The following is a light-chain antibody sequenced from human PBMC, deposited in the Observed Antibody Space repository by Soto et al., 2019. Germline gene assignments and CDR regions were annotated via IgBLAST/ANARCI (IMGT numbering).Light chain of an antibody. J-gene: IGLJ1*01. CDR1: SSDVGGYNY. CDR3: SSYTSSSTLV. V-gene: IGLV2-14*01. CDR2: DVS. Sequence: LTQPSSVYGSPGQSIPISCTGTSSDVGGYNYVSWYQQHPGKAPKLMIYDVSNRPSGVSNRFSGSKSGNTASLTISGLQAEDEADYYCSSYTSSSTLVFGTGTKVTVL.